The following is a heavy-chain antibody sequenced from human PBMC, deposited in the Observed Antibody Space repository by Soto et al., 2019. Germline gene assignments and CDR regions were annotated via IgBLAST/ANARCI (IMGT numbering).Heavy chain of an antibody. CDR3: ARGSTGYSSTWYRY. D-gene: IGHD6-13*01. CDR2: IYNSGST. J-gene: IGHJ4*02. V-gene: IGHV4-61*08. CDR1: GGSISSGGYY. Sequence: AVSGGSISSGGYYWSWIRQPPGKGLQWIGYIYNSGSTNYNPSLKSRVTISVDTSKNQFSLKLSSVTAADTAVYYCARGSTGYSSTWYRYWGQGTLVTVSS.